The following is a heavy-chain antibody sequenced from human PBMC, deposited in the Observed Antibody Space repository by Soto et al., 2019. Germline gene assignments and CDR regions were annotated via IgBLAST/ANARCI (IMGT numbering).Heavy chain of an antibody. J-gene: IGHJ6*02. V-gene: IGHV3-30*03. Sequence: QLVESGGGVVQPGRSLRLSCAASGFTFSSSGWHWVRQAPGKGLEWVAFHANDGITKNYADSVKGRFTISRDNSKNTVFLQIYSLRGDDKAVYYCARDGPHFDVDVWGQGTTVTVSS. CDR1: GFTFSSSG. CDR3: ARDGPHFDVDV. CDR2: HANDGITK. D-gene: IGHD3-9*01.